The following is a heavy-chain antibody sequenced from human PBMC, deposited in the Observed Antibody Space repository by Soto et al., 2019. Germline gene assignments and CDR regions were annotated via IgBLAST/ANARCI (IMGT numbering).Heavy chain of an antibody. CDR1: GGPISRGYY. J-gene: IGHJ5*02. D-gene: IGHD2-21*01. V-gene: IGHV4-31*03. CDR3: ARDHDIVGVCAAPGRGDA. Sequence: QVQLLESGPGLVKPSENLSLTCTVSGGPISRGYYWSWIRQFPGKGLEWIGEIYYSGSIYYNPSLNRRITNSVDTPKIQSFLKLTSVTAADTGVYICARDHDIVGVCAAPGRGDAWGQGTMVTVSS. CDR2: IYYSGSI.